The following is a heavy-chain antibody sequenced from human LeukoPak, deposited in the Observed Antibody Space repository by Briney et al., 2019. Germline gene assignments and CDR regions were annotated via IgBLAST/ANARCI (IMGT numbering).Heavy chain of an antibody. CDR1: GFTFSNYG. D-gene: IGHD3-9*01. V-gene: IGHV3-30*02. Sequence: GGSLRLSCEASGFTFSNYGMHWVRQPPGKGLEWVAFIRYDGSKKYHADSVKGRFTISRDNSKNTLYLQMNSLRAEDTAVYYCAKDGPRVLRYFDWLLVGYGMDVWGQGTTVTVSS. CDR2: IRYDGSKK. CDR3: AKDGPRVLRYFDWLLVGYGMDV. J-gene: IGHJ6*02.